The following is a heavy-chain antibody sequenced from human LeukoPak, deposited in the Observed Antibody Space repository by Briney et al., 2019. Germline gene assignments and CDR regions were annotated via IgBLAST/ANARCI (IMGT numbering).Heavy chain of an antibody. V-gene: IGHV1-2*02. J-gene: IGHJ4*02. CDR3: ARDRPISMLGTDFDY. CDR1: GYIFTDYY. Sequence: ASVKVSCKASGYIFTDYYMHWVRRAPGQGLEWMGWSNPNTGETDYPQKFQGRVTMTRDTSISTAYMELSRLTSDDTAVYYCARDRPISMLGTDFDYWGQGTLVTVSS. CDR2: SNPNTGET. D-gene: IGHD3-22*01.